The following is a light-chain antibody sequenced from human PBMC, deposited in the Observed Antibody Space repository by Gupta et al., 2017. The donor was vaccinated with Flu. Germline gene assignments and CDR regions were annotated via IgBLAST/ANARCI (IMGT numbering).Light chain of an antibody. J-gene: IGKJ1*01. CDR3: MQELQTPWT. CDR2: LGS. V-gene: IGKV2-28*01. Sequence: DIAMTQSPLSLPVTPGEPASIFCRSSQSLLHSNEYNYLGWYLQKPGQSPHLLIYLGSKRAYGVPDRFSDSGSGTDFTLQISRGEAEDVGVYYCMQELQTPWTFGQGTKVEIK. CDR1: QSLLHSNEYNY.